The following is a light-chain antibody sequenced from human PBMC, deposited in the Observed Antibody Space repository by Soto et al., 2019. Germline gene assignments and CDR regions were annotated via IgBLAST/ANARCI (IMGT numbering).Light chain of an antibody. CDR1: QSINNW. CDR2: KAS. J-gene: IGKJ1*01. CDR3: QQYESFHRT. V-gene: IGKV1-5*03. Sequence: DIQMTQSPSTLSASVGDRVTITCRASQSINNWLAWYQQKPGKAPKLFIFKASTLESGVPSRFSGSGSGTEFTLSISSLQPDDFATYFCQQYESFHRTFGQGTKVEIK.